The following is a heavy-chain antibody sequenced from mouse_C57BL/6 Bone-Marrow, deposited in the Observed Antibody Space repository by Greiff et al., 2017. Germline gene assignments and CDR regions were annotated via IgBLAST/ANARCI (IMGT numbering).Heavy chain of an antibody. CDR1: GFSLSTFGMG. J-gene: IGHJ1*03. CDR2: IWWDDDK. V-gene: IGHV8-8*01. CDR3: ARKRYYYGSSFDWYFDV. D-gene: IGHD1-1*01. Sequence: QVQLKESGPGILQPSQTLSLTCSFSGFSLSTFGMGVGWIRQPSGKGLEWLAHIWWDDDKYYNPALKSRLTISKDTSKNQVFLKIANVDTADTATYYCARKRYYYGSSFDWYFDVWGTGTTVTVSS.